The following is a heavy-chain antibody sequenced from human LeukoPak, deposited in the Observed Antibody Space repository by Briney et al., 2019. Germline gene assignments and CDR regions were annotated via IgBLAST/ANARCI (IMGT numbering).Heavy chain of an antibody. Sequence: GASVKVSCKASGYTFTSYYMHWVRQAPGQGLEWMGIINPSGGSTSYAQKFQGRVTMTRDMSTSTVYMELSSLRSEDTAVYYCARDLTSGYYGSGTPDYGGQGTLVTVSS. CDR2: INPSGGST. CDR3: ARDLTSGYYGSGTPDY. CDR1: GYTFTSYY. V-gene: IGHV1-46*01. J-gene: IGHJ4*02. D-gene: IGHD3-10*01.